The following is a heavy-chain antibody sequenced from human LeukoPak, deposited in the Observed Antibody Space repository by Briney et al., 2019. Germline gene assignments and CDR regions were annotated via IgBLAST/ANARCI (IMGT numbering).Heavy chain of an antibody. CDR1: GYTFTNFH. CDR2: INPNSGGT. D-gene: IGHD3-10*01. J-gene: IGHJ4*02. V-gene: IGHV1-2*06. Sequence: GASVTVSCKASGYTFTNFHTHWVRQAPGQGLEWMGRINPNSGGTNYAQKFQGRVTMTRDTSISTAYMELSRLRSDDTAVYYCARASLWFGELLSDYWGQGTLVTVSS. CDR3: ARASLWFGELLSDY.